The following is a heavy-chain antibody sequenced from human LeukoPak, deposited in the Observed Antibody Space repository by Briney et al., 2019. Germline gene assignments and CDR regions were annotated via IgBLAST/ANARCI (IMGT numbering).Heavy chain of an antibody. D-gene: IGHD3-10*01. CDR3: ARDRGDMVRGVIRENNWFDP. CDR2: ISSSSSYI. CDR1: GFTFSSYS. Sequence: GGSLRLSCAASGFTFSSYSMNWVRQAPGKGLEWVSSISSSSSYIYYADSVKGRFTISRGNAKNSLYLQMNSLRAEDTAVYYCARDRGDMVRGVIRENNWFDPWGQGTLVTVSS. V-gene: IGHV3-21*01. J-gene: IGHJ5*02.